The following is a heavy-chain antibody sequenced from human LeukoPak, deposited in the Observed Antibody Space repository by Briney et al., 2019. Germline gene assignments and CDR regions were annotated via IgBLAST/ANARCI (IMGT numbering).Heavy chain of an antibody. J-gene: IGHJ4*02. Sequence: PSETLSLTCAVSGGSISSSNWWRWVRQPPGKGLEWIGEIYHSGSTNYNPSLKSRVTISVDKSKNQFSLKLSSVTAADTAVYYCARGWAYDSSGYYQYYFDYWGQGTLVTVSS. V-gene: IGHV4-4*02. CDR2: IYHSGST. CDR3: ARGWAYDSSGYYQYYFDY. CDR1: GGSISSSNW. D-gene: IGHD3-22*01.